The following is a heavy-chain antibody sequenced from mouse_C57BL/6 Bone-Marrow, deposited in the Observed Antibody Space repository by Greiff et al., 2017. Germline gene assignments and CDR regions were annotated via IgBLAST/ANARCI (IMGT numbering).Heavy chain of an antibody. CDR2: INYDGSST. V-gene: IGHV5-16*01. J-gene: IGHJ2*01. Sequence: EVKLVESEGGLVQPGSSMKLSCTASGFTFSDYYMAWVRQVPEKGLEWVANINYDGSSTYYLDSLKSRFIISRDTAKNILYLQMSSLKSEDTATYYCARVSYFFDYWGQGTTLTVSS. CDR3: ARVSYFFDY. CDR1: GFTFSDYY.